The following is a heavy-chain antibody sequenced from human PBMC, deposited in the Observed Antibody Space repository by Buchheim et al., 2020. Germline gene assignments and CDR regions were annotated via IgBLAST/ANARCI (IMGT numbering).Heavy chain of an antibody. J-gene: IGHJ5*02. V-gene: IGHV1-2*04. CDR1: GYTFTGYY. CDR3: ARDRYDSSGYYSGWFDP. CDR2: INPNSGGT. Sequence: QVQLVQSGAEVKKPGASVKVSCKASGYTFTGYYMHWVRQAPGQGLEWMGWINPNSGGTNYAQKFQGWVHMTRDTSIRTAYMELSRLRSDDTAVYYCARDRYDSSGYYSGWFDPWGQGTL. D-gene: IGHD3-22*01.